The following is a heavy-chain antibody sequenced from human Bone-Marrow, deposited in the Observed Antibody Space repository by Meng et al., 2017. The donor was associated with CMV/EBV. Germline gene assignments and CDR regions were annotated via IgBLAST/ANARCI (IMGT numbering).Heavy chain of an antibody. CDR2: INLNSGGT. J-gene: IGHJ4*02. Sequence: KACGYTFIGYHMHWVRQAPGKGLEWMGRINLNSGGTNYAQKFQGRVTMTRDTSISTAYMELTRLTSADTAVFYCARTPEYGDYSLDHWGQGTLVTVSS. CDR3: ARTPEYGDYSLDH. V-gene: IGHV1-2*02. D-gene: IGHD4-17*01. CDR1: GYTFIGYH.